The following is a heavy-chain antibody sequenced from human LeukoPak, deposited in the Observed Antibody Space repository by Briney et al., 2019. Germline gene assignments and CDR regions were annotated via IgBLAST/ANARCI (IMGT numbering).Heavy chain of an antibody. D-gene: IGHD3-10*01. CDR1: GFTFSRYS. CDR2: ISISSNYK. Sequence: GGSLRLSCAASGFTFSRYSMNWVRQAPGKGLEWVSSISISSNYKYYPDSLKGRFTISRDNAKNSLYLQMNSLRAEDTAVYYCARTRYYYNSRSYGAPYYFDYWGQGTLVTVSS. J-gene: IGHJ4*02. V-gene: IGHV3-21*01. CDR3: ARTRYYYNSRSYGAPYYFDY.